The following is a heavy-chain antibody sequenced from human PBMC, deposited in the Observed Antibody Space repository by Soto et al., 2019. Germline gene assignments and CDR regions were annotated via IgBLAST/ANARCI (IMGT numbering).Heavy chain of an antibody. Sequence: GGSLRLSCAASGFAFSTYWMSWVRQAPGKGLEWVANIKQDGSEIYYVDSVKGRFTISRDNAKNSLYLQMNNLRADDTAVYYCARGQWLRFDAFDIWGQGTVVTVSS. J-gene: IGHJ3*02. D-gene: IGHD5-12*01. CDR2: IKQDGSEI. CDR1: GFAFSTYW. CDR3: ARGQWLRFDAFDI. V-gene: IGHV3-7*01.